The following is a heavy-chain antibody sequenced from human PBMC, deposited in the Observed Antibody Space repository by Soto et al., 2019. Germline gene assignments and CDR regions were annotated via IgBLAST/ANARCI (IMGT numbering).Heavy chain of an antibody. J-gene: IGHJ4*02. CDR1: GGSCSGYY. CDR3: AGNRRVLRFLEWLFLDY. D-gene: IGHD3-3*01. CDR2: INHSGST. V-gene: IGHV4-34*01. Sequence: PSETLSLTCAVYGGSCSGYYWSWIRQPPGKGLEWIGEINHSGSTNYNPSLKSRVTISVDTSKNQFSLKLSSVTAADTAVYYCAGNRRVLRFLEWLFLDYWGQGTLVTVSS.